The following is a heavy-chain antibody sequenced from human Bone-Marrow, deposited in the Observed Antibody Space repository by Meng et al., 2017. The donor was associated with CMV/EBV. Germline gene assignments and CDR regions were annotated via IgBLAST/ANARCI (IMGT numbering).Heavy chain of an antibody. CDR2: INPNSGGT. D-gene: IGHD2-2*01. CDR1: GYTFTGYY. Sequence: ASVKVSCNASGYTFTGYYMHWVRQAPGQGLEWMGWINPNSGGTNYAQKFQGRVTMTRETSISTAYMELSRLRSDDTAVYYCAREGEGGLPAANTFDIWGQGTMVTVSS. J-gene: IGHJ3*02. CDR3: AREGEGGLPAANTFDI. V-gene: IGHV1-2*02.